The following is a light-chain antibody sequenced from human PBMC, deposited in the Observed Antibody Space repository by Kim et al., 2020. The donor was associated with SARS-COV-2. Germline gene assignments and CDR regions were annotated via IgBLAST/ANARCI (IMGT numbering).Light chain of an antibody. Sequence: QSALTQPASVSGSPGQSITISCTGASSDVVSWYQHHPGEAPKLIIFEVNKRPSQISNRFSGSKSGNTASLTIAGLQAEDEANYYCCSYEGNVVFGGGTKLTVL. CDR3: CSYEGNVV. CDR1: SSDVV. J-gene: IGLJ2*01. CDR2: EVN. V-gene: IGLV2-23*02.